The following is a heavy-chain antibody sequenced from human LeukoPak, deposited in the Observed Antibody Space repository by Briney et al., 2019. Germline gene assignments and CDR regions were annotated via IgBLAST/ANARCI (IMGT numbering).Heavy chain of an antibody. CDR1: GFTFSSYW. J-gene: IGHJ4*02. Sequence: GGSLRLSCEGSGFTFSSYWMSWVRQAPGKGLEWVANIKQDGSEKYYVDSVKGRFTISRDNAKNSLYLQMNSLRAEDTAVYYCARGEYSSGWSSFDYWGQGTLVTVSS. D-gene: IGHD6-19*01. V-gene: IGHV3-7*01. CDR3: ARGEYSSGWSSFDY. CDR2: IKQDGSEK.